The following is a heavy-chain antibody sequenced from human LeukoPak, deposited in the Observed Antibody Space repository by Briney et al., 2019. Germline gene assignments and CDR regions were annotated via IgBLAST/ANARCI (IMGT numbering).Heavy chain of an antibody. J-gene: IGHJ4*02. CDR2: ISSSGSTI. D-gene: IGHD3-10*01. CDR1: GFTFSSYE. CDR3: ARNEGPWFGELLYH. V-gene: IGHV3-48*03. Sequence: PGGSLRLSCAASGFTFSSYEMNWVRQAPGKGLEWVSYISSSGSTIYYADSVKGRFTISRGNAKNSLYLQMNSLRAEDTAVYYCARNEGPWFGELLYHWGQGTLVTVSS.